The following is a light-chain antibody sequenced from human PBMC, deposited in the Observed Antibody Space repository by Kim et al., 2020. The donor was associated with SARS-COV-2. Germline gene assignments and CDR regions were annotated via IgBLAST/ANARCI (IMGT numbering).Light chain of an antibody. Sequence: EIVLTQSPGTLSLSPGERATLSCRASQSVRSTYLAWYQQKPGQAPRLLLYASSGRATGIPDRVSGSGSGTDFTLTVSRLEPEDFAVYLCQHYGSSWTFGQGTKVDIK. J-gene: IGKJ1*01. V-gene: IGKV3-20*01. CDR2: ASS. CDR3: QHYGSSWT. CDR1: QSVRSTY.